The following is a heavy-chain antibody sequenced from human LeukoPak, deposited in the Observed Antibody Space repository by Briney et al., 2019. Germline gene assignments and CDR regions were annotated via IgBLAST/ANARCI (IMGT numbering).Heavy chain of an antibody. Sequence: ASVKVSCKASGYTFTSYDINWVRQATGQGLEWMGWMNPNSGNTGYAQKFQGRVTMTRNTSISTAYMELSSLRSEDTAVYYCARVGCSSTSCYTGGYYYYYGMDVWGQGTRSPSP. CDR1: GYTFTSYD. V-gene: IGHV1-8*01. D-gene: IGHD2-2*02. J-gene: IGHJ6*02. CDR3: ARVGCSSTSCYTGGYYYYYGMDV. CDR2: MNPNSGNT.